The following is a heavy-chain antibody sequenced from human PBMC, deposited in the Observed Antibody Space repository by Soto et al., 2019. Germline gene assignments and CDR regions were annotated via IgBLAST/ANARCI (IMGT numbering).Heavy chain of an antibody. J-gene: IGHJ6*02. CDR1: GFTFSNAW. V-gene: IGHV3-15*01. Sequence: PGGSLRLSCAASGFTFSNAWMSWVRQAPGKGLEWVGRIKSKTDGGTTDYAAPVKGRFTISRDDSKNTLYLQMNSLKTEDTAVYYCTTLEVRDGYYYYYGMDVWGQGTTVTVSS. CDR3: TTLEVRDGYYYYYGMDV. D-gene: IGHD3-10*01. CDR2: IKSKTDGGTT.